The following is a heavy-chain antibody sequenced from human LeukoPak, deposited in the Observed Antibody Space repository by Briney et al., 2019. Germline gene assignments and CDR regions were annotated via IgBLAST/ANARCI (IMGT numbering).Heavy chain of an antibody. J-gene: IGHJ5*02. CDR2: ISYDGRNK. D-gene: IGHD4-17*01. V-gene: IGHV3-30*18. CDR1: GFTFSSYG. CDR3: TKDPNGDYVGAFDP. Sequence: QSGGSLRLSCAASGFTFSSYGMHWVRQAPGKGLEWVAVISYDGRNKYYADSVKGRFTISRDNSKNTLYLQMNSLRAEDTAVYYCTKDPNGDYVGAFDPWGQGTLVTVSS.